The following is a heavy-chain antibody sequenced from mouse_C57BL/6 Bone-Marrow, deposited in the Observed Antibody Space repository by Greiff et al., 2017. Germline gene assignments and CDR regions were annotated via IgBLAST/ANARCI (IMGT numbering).Heavy chain of an antibody. CDR3: APHYYGSTYFDY. J-gene: IGHJ2*01. CDR2: IYPGDGDT. CDR1: GYAFSSSW. V-gene: IGHV1-82*01. Sequence: QLQQSGPELVKPGASVKISCKASGYAFSSSWMNWVKQRPGKGLEWIGRIYPGDGDTNYNGKFKGKATLTADKSSSTAYMQLSSLTSEDSAVYFCAPHYYGSTYFDYWGQGTTLTVSS. D-gene: IGHD1-1*01.